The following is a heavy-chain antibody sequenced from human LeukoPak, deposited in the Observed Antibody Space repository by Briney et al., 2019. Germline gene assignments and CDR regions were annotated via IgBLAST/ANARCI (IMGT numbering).Heavy chain of an antibody. J-gene: IGHJ3*02. CDR3: ARGLLPYSGSYSYDAFDI. D-gene: IGHD1-26*01. Sequence: SQTLSLTCTVSGGSINSGNNYWNWIRQPAGKRLEWIGRIYTSGSTNYNPSLKSRVTILVDTSKNQFSLKLSSVTAADTAVYYCARGLLPYSGSYSYDAFDIWGQGTMVTVSS. CDR2: IYTSGST. V-gene: IGHV4-61*02. CDR1: GGSINSGNNY.